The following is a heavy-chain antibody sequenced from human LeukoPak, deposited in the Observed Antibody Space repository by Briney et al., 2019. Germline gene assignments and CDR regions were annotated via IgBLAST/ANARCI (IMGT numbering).Heavy chain of an antibody. J-gene: IGHJ4*02. V-gene: IGHV3-30*18. CDR3: AKDLGYSGSYIDC. CDR1: GFTFSLYS. D-gene: IGHD1-26*01. Sequence: PGGSLRLSCAASGFTFSLYSMNWVRQAPGKGLEWVAFISYDGGNKYYADSVKGRFTISRDNSKNTLYLQMNSLRTEDTAVYYCAKDLGYSGSYIDCWGQGTLVTVSS. CDR2: ISYDGGNK.